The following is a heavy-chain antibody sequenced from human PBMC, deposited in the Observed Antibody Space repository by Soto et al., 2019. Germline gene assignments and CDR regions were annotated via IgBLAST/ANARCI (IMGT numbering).Heavy chain of an antibody. CDR2: INSDGSST. Sequence: GGALRLSCAAPGFPFRSYWAHWVRQAPGKGLVWVSRINSDGSSTSYADSAKGRFTISRDNAKNTLYLQMNSLRAEDTAVYYCAPNWFDPWGQGTLATVSS. CDR1: GFPFRSYW. CDR3: APNWFDP. V-gene: IGHV3-74*01. J-gene: IGHJ5*02.